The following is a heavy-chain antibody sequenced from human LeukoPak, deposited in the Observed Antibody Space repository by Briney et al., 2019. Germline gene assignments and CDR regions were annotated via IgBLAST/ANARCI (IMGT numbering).Heavy chain of an antibody. CDR1: GVPFSNYY. J-gene: IGHJ4*02. D-gene: IGHD6-19*01. V-gene: IGHV4-34*01. CDR3: TRAVAGHPD. Sequence: SETLSLTCAVSGVPFSNYYWSWVRQSPRQGLEWIGEINHIGYTNYNPSLKSRGTMSIDTSKNQFSLMLTSVPAADAGVYYCTRAVAGHPDWGQGTLVTVSS. CDR2: INHIGYT.